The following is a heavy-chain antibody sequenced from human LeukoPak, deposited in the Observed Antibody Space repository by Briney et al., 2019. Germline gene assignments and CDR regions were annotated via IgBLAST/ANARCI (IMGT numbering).Heavy chain of an antibody. J-gene: IGHJ4*02. CDR2: INHSGST. V-gene: IGHV4-34*01. D-gene: IGHD3-10*01. CDR1: GGSFSGYY. Sequence: SETLSLTCAVYGGSFSGYYWSWIRQPPGKGLEWTGEINHSGSTNYNPALKSRVTVSVDTSKNQFSLKLTSVTAADTAVYYCAREGPMFDSGSYSKSLGYWGQGILVTVSS. CDR3: AREGPMFDSGSYSKSLGY.